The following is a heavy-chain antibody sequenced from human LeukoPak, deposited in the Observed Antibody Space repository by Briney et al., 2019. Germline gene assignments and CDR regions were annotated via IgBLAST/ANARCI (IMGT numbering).Heavy chain of an antibody. J-gene: IGHJ4*02. CDR3: ARPLYDFWSGYLYY. V-gene: IGHV1-2*06. D-gene: IGHD3-3*01. CDR2: INPNSGGT. CDR1: GYTFTGYY. Sequence: ASVKVSCKXSGYTFTGYYMHWVRQAPGQGLEWMGRINPNSGGTNYAQKFQGRVTMTRDTSISTAYMELSRLRSDDTAVYYCARPLYDFWSGYLYYWGQGTLVTVSS.